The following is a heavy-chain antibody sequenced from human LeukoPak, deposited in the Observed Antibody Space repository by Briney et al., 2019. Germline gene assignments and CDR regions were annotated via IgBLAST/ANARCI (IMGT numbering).Heavy chain of an antibody. J-gene: IGHJ4*02. D-gene: IGHD2-15*01. Sequence: ASVKVSCKASGYTFTSYYMHWARQAPGQGLEWMGIINPSGGSTSYAQKFQGRVTMTRDMSTSTVYMELSSLRSEDTAVYYCARDRQGGRPFDYWGQGTLVTVSS. CDR3: ARDRQGGRPFDY. V-gene: IGHV1-46*01. CDR2: INPSGGST. CDR1: GYTFTSYY.